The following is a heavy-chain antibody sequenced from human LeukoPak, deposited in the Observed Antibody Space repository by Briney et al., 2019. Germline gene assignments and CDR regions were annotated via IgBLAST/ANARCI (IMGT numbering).Heavy chain of an antibody. Sequence: GSLRLSCAASGFTFSDYYMSWIRQAPGKGLEWIGEIYHSGSANYNPSLKSRVTISLDKSKNQFSLKLYSVTAADIAVYYCARYRGASGYHFDYWGQGTLVTVSS. CDR1: GFTFSDYY. CDR2: IYHSGSA. J-gene: IGHJ4*02. V-gene: IGHV4-34*01. CDR3: ARYRGASGYHFDY. D-gene: IGHD5-12*01.